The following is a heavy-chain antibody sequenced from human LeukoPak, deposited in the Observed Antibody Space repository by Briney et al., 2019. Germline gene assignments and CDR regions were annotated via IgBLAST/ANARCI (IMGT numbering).Heavy chain of an antibody. J-gene: IGHJ3*02. CDR1: GYTFTSYY. CDR3: ASLAPATVVMNDAFDI. D-gene: IGHD4-23*01. V-gene: IGHV1-46*01. CDR2: INPSGGST. Sequence: ASVKVSCKASGYTFTSYYMHWVRQAPGQGLKWMGIINPSGGSTSYAQKFQGRVTMTRDTSTSTVYMELSSLRSEDTAVYYCASLAPATVVMNDAFDIWGQGTMVTVSS.